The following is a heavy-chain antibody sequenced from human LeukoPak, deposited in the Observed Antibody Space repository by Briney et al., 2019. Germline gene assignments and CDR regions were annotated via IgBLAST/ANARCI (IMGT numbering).Heavy chain of an antibody. CDR3: ARERIVVARAGMPGTYYYHGMDV. Sequence: GESLRLSRAASGFNFSSYWMLWVRHAPGKGLVWVSRITSDGSSTSYADSVKGRFTISRDNAKNTLYLQVNSLRAEDTAVYYCARERIVVARAGMPGTYYYHGMDVWGQGTTVTVSS. V-gene: IGHV3-74*01. D-gene: IGHD2-2*01. CDR1: GFNFSSYW. J-gene: IGHJ6*02. CDR2: ITSDGSST.